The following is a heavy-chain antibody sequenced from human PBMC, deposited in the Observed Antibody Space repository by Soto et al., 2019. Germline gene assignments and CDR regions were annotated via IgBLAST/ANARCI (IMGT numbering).Heavy chain of an antibody. V-gene: IGHV4-39*07. CDR3: ARDVSPTY. CDR2: IYYSGST. Sequence: SETLSLTCTVSGDSISSSIYYWGWIRQPPGKGLEWIGTIYYSGSTFYNPSLKSRVTISVDTSKNQFSLKLSSVTAADTAVYYCARDVSPTYWGQGMLVTVSS. CDR1: GDSISSSIYY. J-gene: IGHJ4*02.